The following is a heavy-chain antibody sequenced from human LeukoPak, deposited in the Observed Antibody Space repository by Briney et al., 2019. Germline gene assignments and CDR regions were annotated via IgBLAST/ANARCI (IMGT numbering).Heavy chain of an antibody. J-gene: IGHJ4*02. CDR1: GFTFSTYA. CDR3: AKVGNYGDYATYFDY. V-gene: IGHV3-23*01. CDR2: ISGSGGTP. D-gene: IGHD4-17*01. Sequence: GGSLRLSCAASGFTFSTYAMNWVRQAPGKGLEWVLAISGSGGTPYYADSVKGRFTISRDNSKNTLYLQMNSLRAEDTAIYYCAKVGNYGDYATYFDYWGQGTLVTVSS.